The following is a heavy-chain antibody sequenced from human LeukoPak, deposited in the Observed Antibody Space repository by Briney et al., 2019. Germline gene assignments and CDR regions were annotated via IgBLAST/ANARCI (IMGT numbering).Heavy chain of an antibody. CDR1: GVSIRSYY. V-gene: IGHV4-59*08. J-gene: IGHJ6*03. CDR2: IYYSGST. CDR3: ARGGCGGSCFHYYYYYMDV. D-gene: IGHD2-15*01. Sequence: SETLSLTCIVSGVSIRSYYWSWIRQPPGKGLEWIGYIYYSGSTNYNPSLKSRVTISVDTSKNQFSLKLSSVTAADTAVYYCARGGCGGSCFHYYYYYMDVWGKGTTVTISS.